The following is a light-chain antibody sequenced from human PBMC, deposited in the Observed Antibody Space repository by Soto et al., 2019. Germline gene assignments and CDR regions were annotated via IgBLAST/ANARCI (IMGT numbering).Light chain of an antibody. CDR2: AAS. CDR3: QQSHSTPYP. J-gene: IGKJ2*01. Sequence: DIPMTQSPSSLSAAVGDRVTITCRSSQSISSYLNWYQYKPGKAPRLLIYAASSLQRGVPSRFSGSGSGTDFTLTIRSLQPDDSATYYCQQSHSTPYPFGQGTKLEIK. CDR1: QSISSY. V-gene: IGKV1-39*01.